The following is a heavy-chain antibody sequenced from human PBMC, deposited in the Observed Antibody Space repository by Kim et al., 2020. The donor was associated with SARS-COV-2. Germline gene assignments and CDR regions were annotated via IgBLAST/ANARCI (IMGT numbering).Heavy chain of an antibody. D-gene: IGHD3-10*01. V-gene: IGHV5-10-1*01. Sequence: GESLKISCKGSGYNFTSYSITWPRQMPGKGLEWMGRIDPRDSTTDYSPSFQGHVTFSADKSISTAYLQWSSLKASDTAMYYCARPYGSGSYSYHYYGMDVWGQGTTVTVSS. CDR1: GYNFTSYS. CDR3: ARPYGSGSYSYHYYGMDV. CDR2: IDPRDSTT. J-gene: IGHJ6*02.